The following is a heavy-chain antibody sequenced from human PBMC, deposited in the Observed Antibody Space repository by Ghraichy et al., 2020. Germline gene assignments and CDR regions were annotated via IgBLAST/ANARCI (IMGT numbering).Heavy chain of an antibody. J-gene: IGHJ4*02. Sequence: VKVSCKASGYTFSTFGISWVRQAPGQGLEWMGWISGHGDTNYAQRLQGRVSMTTDTSTSTAYMELRSLTSDDTAVYYCARDPPYYYDSSGYYWRFDYWGQGTLVTVSS. CDR3: ARDPPYYYDSSGYYWRFDY. CDR1: GYTFSTFG. CDR2: ISGHGDT. D-gene: IGHD3-22*01. V-gene: IGHV1-18*01.